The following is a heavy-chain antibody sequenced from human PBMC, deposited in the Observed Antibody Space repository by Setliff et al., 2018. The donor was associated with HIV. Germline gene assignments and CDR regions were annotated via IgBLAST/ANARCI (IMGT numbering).Heavy chain of an antibody. CDR1: GYSFTNYW. CDR3: AKAKHPITMIYYFDY. Sequence: GESLKISCKASGYSFTNYWVGWVRQMPGNGLEWMAVISHDGSNKYYADSVKGRFTISRDNSKNTLYLQLNGLRAEDTAVYYCAKAKHPITMIYYFDYWGQGTLVTVSS. CDR2: ISHDGSNK. J-gene: IGHJ4*02. D-gene: IGHD3-22*01. V-gene: IGHV3-30*18.